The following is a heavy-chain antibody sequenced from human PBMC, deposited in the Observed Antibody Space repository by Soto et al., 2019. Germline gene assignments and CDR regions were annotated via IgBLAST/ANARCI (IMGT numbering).Heavy chain of an antibody. J-gene: IGHJ5*02. CDR1: GYTFTSYG. D-gene: IGHD6-13*01. V-gene: IGHV1-18*01. Sequence: ASVKVSCKASGYTFTSYGISWVRQAPGQGLEWMGWISAYNGNTNYAQKLPGRVTMTTDTSTSTAYMELRSLRSDDTAVYYCARGIAAAGTGGFDPWGQGTLVTVSS. CDR3: ARGIAAAGTGGFDP. CDR2: ISAYNGNT.